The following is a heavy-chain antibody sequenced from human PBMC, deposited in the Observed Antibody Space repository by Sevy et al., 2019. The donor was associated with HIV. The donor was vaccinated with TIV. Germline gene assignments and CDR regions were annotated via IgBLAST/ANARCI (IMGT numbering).Heavy chain of an antibody. CDR2: LSFGCVKI. V-gene: IGHV3-23*01. CDR1: GFAFYDYS. CDR3: AREGCTRPHDY. D-gene: IGHD2-8*01. J-gene: IGHJ4*02. Sequence: GGSLRLSCAASGFAFYDYSMSWIRQAPGKGLEWVATLSFGCVKINYAASVKGRFTISGDNSKNSFYLQMDNLRVEDTALYYCAREGCTRPHDYWGQGTRVTVSS.